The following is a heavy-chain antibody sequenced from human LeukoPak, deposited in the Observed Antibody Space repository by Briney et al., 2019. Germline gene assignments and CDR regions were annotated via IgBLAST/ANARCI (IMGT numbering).Heavy chain of an antibody. J-gene: IGHJ4*02. Sequence: GGSLRLSCAASGFTFSSYAMSWVRQAPGKGLEWFSAISGSGGSTYYADSVKGRFTISRDNSKNTLYLQMKSLRAEDTAVYYCAKAKSGYCSGGSCFDYWGQGTLVTVSS. V-gene: IGHV3-23*01. D-gene: IGHD2-15*01. CDR2: ISGSGGST. CDR1: GFTFSSYA. CDR3: AKAKSGYCSGGSCFDY.